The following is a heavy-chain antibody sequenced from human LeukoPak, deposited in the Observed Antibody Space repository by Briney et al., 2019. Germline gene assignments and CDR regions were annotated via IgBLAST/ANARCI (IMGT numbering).Heavy chain of an antibody. D-gene: IGHD2-21*01. J-gene: IGHJ4*02. CDR2: ISSSSSYI. CDR1: GFTFSSYA. Sequence: GGSLRLSCAASGFTFSSYAMGWVRQAPGKGLEWVSSISSSSSYIYYADSVKGRFTISRDNAKNSLYLQMNSLRAEDTAVYYCARDPAGGDANYWGQGTLVTVSS. CDR3: ARDPAGGDANY. V-gene: IGHV3-21*01.